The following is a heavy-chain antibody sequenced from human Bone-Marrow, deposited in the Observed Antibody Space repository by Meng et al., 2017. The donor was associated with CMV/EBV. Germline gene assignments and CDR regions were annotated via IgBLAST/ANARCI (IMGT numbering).Heavy chain of an antibody. CDR3: ARDLIRGGSYSY. V-gene: IGHV3-53*01. Sequence: GESLKISCAASGFTVSSNYMSWVRQAPGKGLEWVSVIYSGGSTYYADSVKGRFTISRDNSKNTLYLQMHSLRAEDTAVYYCARDLIRGGSYSYWGQGTLVTVSS. J-gene: IGHJ4*02. D-gene: IGHD1-26*01. CDR2: IYSGGST. CDR1: GFTVSSNY.